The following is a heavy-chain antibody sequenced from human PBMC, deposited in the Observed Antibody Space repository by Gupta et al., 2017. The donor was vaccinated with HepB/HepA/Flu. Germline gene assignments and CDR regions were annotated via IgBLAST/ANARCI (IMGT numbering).Heavy chain of an antibody. J-gene: IGHJ5*02. CDR2: ISYDGNSK. Sequence: QVQLVESGGGVVQPGGSLRLSCAASGSSFCNYGMHWVRQAPGKGLEWVSMISYDGNSKHYIDSVKGRFTISRDNSRNTLYLQMNSLRAEDTAVYFCAKDLYNSGWYNFFDPWGQGTLVTVSS. D-gene: IGHD6-19*01. CDR3: AKDLYNSGWYNFFDP. V-gene: IGHV3-30*18. CDR1: GSSFCNYG.